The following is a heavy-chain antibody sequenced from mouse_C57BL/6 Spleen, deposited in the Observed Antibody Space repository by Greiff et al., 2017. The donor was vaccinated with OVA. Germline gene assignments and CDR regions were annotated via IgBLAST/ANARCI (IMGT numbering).Heavy chain of an antibody. CDR2: IYPGSGST. CDR3: ARRYYGSSYWYFDV. CDR1: GYTFTSYW. D-gene: IGHD1-1*01. Sequence: QVQLKQSGAELVEPGASVKMSCKASGYTFTSYWITWVKQRPGQGLEWIGDIYPGSGSTNYNEKFKSKATLTVDTSSSTAYMQLSSLTSEDSAVYYCARRYYGSSYWYFDVWGTGTTVTVSS. J-gene: IGHJ1*03. V-gene: IGHV1-55*01.